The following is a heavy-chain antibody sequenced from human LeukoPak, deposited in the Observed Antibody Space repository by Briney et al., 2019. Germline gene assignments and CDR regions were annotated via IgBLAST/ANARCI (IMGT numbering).Heavy chain of an antibody. V-gene: IGHV3-30*01. Sequence: PGRSLRLSCAASGFTFSSYAMHWARQAPGKGLEWVAVISYDGSNKYYADSVKGRFTISRDNSKNTLYLQMNSLRAEDTAVYYCARDRYSNYGVAYMDVWGKGTTVTVSS. CDR2: ISYDGSNK. D-gene: IGHD4-11*01. CDR3: ARDRYSNYGVAYMDV. J-gene: IGHJ6*03. CDR1: GFTFSSYA.